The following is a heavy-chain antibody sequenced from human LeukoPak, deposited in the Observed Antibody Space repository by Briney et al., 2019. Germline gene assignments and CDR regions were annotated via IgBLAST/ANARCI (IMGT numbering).Heavy chain of an antibody. V-gene: IGHV3-23*01. CDR1: GFSFSSYA. Sequence: GGSLRLSCAASGFSFSSYAMTWARQAPVKGLEWVSAISGDGTRTYYADSVKGRFTISRDNSKNTLYLEMSSLRVEDTAIYYCAKLHNLNCDYWGLGTLVTVSS. CDR3: AKLHNLNCDY. D-gene: IGHD1-14*01. J-gene: IGHJ4*02. CDR2: ISGDGTRT.